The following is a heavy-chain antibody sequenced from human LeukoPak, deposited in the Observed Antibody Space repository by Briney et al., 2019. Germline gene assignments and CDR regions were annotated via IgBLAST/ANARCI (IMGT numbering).Heavy chain of an antibody. CDR3: ARDLGDPGDAFDI. V-gene: IGHV3-21*01. CDR1: GFTFSSYA. D-gene: IGHD3-16*01. Sequence: KPGGSLRLSCAASGFTFSSYAMSWVRQAPGKGLEWVSSISSSSSYIYYADSVKGRFTISRDNAKNSLYLQMNSLRAEDTAVYYCARDLGDPGDAFDIWGQGTMVTVSS. CDR2: ISSSSSYI. J-gene: IGHJ3*02.